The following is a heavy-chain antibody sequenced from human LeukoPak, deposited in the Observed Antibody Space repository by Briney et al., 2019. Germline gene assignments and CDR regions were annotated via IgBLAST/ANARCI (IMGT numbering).Heavy chain of an antibody. V-gene: IGHV3-23*01. J-gene: IGHJ4*02. CDR3: ANFGSGSYYYFDY. CDR2: ISGSGGST. D-gene: IGHD3-10*01. Sequence: GGSLRLSCAAPGFTFSSYAMSWVRQAPGKGLEWVSAISGSGGSTYYADSVKGRFTISRDNSKNTLYLQMNSLRAEDTAVYYCANFGSGSYYYFDYWGQGTLVTVSS. CDR1: GFTFSSYA.